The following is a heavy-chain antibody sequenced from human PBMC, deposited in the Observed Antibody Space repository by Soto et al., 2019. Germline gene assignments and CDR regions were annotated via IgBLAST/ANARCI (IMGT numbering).Heavy chain of an antibody. D-gene: IGHD2-15*01. J-gene: IGHJ6*02. V-gene: IGHV1-58*01. CDR3: AAGYCSGGSCYATVYGMDV. Sequence: SVKVSCNASGFTFTSSAVQWVRQARGQRLEWIGWIVVGSGNTNYAQKFQERVTITRDMSTSTAYMELSSLRSEDTAVYYCAAGYCSGGSCYATVYGMDVWGHGTTVTVSS. CDR1: GFTFTSSA. CDR2: IVVGSGNT.